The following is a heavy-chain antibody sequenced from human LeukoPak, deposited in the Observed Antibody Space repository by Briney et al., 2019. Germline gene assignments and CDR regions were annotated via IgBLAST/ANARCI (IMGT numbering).Heavy chain of an antibody. CDR3: AKAGRAGFWSGDIDY. CDR1: GFTFSSYG. Sequence: GGSLRLSCAASGFTFSSYGMHWVRQAPGKGLEWVAVISYDGSNKYYADSVKGRFTISRDNSKNTLYLQMNSLRAEDTAVYYCAKAGRAGFWSGDIDYWGQGTLATVSS. V-gene: IGHV3-30*18. D-gene: IGHD3-3*01. CDR2: ISYDGSNK. J-gene: IGHJ4*02.